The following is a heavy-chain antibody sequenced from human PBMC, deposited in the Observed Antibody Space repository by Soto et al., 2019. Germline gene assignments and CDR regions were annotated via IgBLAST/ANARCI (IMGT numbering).Heavy chain of an antibody. D-gene: IGHD6-13*01. J-gene: IGHJ6*02. CDR1: GFTFSSYS. V-gene: IGHV3-48*02. Sequence: GGSLRLSCAASGFTFSSYSMNWVRQAPGKGLEWVSYISSSSSTIYYADSVKGRFTISRDNAKNSLYLQMNSLRDEDTAVYYCARDHEQQPLVYYYYYGMDVWGQGTTVTVSS. CDR3: ARDHEQQPLVYYYYYGMDV. CDR2: ISSSSSTI.